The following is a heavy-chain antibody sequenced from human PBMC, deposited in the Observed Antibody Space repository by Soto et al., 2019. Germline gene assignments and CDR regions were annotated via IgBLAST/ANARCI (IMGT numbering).Heavy chain of an antibody. V-gene: IGHV4-59*01. J-gene: IGHJ5*02. CDR2: IYYSGST. Sequence: SETLSLTCTVSGGSISSYYWSWIRQPPGKGLEWIGYIYYSGSTNYNPSLKSRVTISVDTSKNQFSLKLSSVTAADTAVYYCARDHPGYCSGGSCYSAWFDPWGQGTWSPSPQ. CDR1: GGSISSYY. CDR3: ARDHPGYCSGGSCYSAWFDP. D-gene: IGHD2-15*01.